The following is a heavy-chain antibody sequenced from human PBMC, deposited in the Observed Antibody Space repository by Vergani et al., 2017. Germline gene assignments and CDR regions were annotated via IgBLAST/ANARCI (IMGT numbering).Heavy chain of an antibody. Sequence: QVQLQQWGGGLLKPSETLSLTCVVNGGSFTSYHWTWIRQSPGEGLEWVGDIDHTGRPDYNPSLRSRLTMSVDKSRNQFSLTLNSMTATDTAIYFCARVNTETNGHLYYYSYLDDWGQGTAVTVS. CDR3: ARVNTETNGHLYYYSYLDD. CDR1: GGSFTSYH. J-gene: IGHJ6*03. V-gene: IGHV4-34*01. D-gene: IGHD4-11*01. CDR2: IDHTGRP.